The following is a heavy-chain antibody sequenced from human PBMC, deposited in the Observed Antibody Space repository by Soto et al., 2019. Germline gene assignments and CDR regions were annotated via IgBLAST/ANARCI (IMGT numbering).Heavy chain of an antibody. CDR3: ARAPYGSGTKPYYFDY. CDR2: IYNSGST. CDR1: GGSISSYY. J-gene: IGHJ4*02. Sequence: SETLSLTCPFSGGSISSYYWSWIRQPPGKGLEWIGFIYNSGSTNYNPSLKSRVTISMDTSRNQFSLILSSVTAADTAVYYCARAPYGSGTKPYYFDYWGQGTLVTVSS. D-gene: IGHD3-10*01. V-gene: IGHV4-59*01.